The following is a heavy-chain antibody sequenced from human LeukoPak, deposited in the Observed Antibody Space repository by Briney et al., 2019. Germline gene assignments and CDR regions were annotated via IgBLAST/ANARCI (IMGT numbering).Heavy chain of an antibody. V-gene: IGHV1-46*01. CDR1: GYTFTSYY. D-gene: IGHD3-22*01. CDR3: ARDGPDRSQWAHIDY. J-gene: IGHJ4*02. Sequence: ASVKVSCKASGYTFTSYYMHWVRQAPGQGLEWMGIINPSGGSTSYAQKFQGRVTMTRDMSKSTVYMELSSLRSEDTAVYYCARDGPDRSQWAHIDYWGQGTLVTVSS. CDR2: INPSGGST.